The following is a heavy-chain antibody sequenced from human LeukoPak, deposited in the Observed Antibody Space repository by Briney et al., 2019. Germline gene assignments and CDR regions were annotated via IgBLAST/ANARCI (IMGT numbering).Heavy chain of an antibody. CDR2: ISYSGST. V-gene: IGHV4-59*08. J-gene: IGHJ4*02. Sequence: SETLSLTCTVSGGSISSYYWSWIRQPPGKGLEWIGYISYSGSTNYNPSLKSRVTISVDTSKNQFSLKLSSVTAADTAVYYCARLKYSSGWYPFDYWGQGTLVTVSS. CDR1: GGSISSYY. D-gene: IGHD6-19*01. CDR3: ARLKYSSGWYPFDY.